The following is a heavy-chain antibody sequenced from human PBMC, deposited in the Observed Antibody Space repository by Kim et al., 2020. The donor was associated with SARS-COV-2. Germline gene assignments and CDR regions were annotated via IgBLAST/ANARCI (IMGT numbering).Heavy chain of an antibody. V-gene: IGHV4-34*01. Sequence: STNYNPSLKSRVTISVDRSKNQFSLKLSSVTAADTAVYYCAREGAGGYDYWGQGTLVTVSS. CDR3: AREGAGGYDY. D-gene: IGHD1-26*01. J-gene: IGHJ4*02. CDR2: ST.